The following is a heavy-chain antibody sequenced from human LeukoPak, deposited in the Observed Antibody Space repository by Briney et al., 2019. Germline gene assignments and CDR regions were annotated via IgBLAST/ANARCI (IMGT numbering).Heavy chain of an antibody. Sequence: PGGSLRLSCAASGFTFSSYAMSWVRQAPGKGLEWVSAISGSGGSTYYADSVKGRFTISRDNSKNTLYLQMNSLRAEDTAVYNCAKQIVVVLYGMDVWGQGTTVTVSS. J-gene: IGHJ6*02. CDR2: ISGSGGST. CDR1: GFTFSSYA. V-gene: IGHV3-23*01. CDR3: AKQIVVVLYGMDV. D-gene: IGHD3-22*01.